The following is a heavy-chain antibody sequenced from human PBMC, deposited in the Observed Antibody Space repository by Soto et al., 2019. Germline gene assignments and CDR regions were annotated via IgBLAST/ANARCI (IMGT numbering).Heavy chain of an antibody. J-gene: IGHJ6*01. CDR2: IVVGSGNT. CDR1: VFTFTSSA. Sequence: SVKVSFKASVFTFTSSAVQWVRQARGQRLEWIGWIVVGSGNTNYAQKFQERVTITRDMSKSTDYMELSSLRSEDTAVYYCVGTDYGDYAPEYYGMDVWGQGNKVTVSS. V-gene: IGHV1-58*01. D-gene: IGHD4-17*01. CDR3: VGTDYGDYAPEYYGMDV.